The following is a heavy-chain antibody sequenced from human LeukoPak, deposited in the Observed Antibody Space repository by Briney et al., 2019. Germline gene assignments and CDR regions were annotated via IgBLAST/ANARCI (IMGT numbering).Heavy chain of an antibody. CDR1: GNTFSDLS. CDR3: ATDFYRGRQFDY. Sequence: ASVKVSCKVSGNTFSDLSMNWVRQAPGKGLEWMGGFDPEHVETIYAQKFQGRVTMTEDTSTDTAYMELSSLRPEDTAVYYCATDFYRGRQFDYWGQGTLVTVS. V-gene: IGHV1-24*01. J-gene: IGHJ4*02. D-gene: IGHD2/OR15-2a*01. CDR2: FDPEHVET.